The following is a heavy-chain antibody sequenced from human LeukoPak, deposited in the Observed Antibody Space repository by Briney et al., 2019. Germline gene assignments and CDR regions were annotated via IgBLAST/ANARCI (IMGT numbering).Heavy chain of an antibody. D-gene: IGHD3-9*01. CDR1: GFTFSSYG. CDR3: AKSSERYFDWLLDF. J-gene: IGHJ4*02. Sequence: GGSLRLSCAASGFTFSSYGMHWVRQAPGKGLEWAAFIRYDGSSKYYADSVKGRFTISRDNSKNTLYLQMNSLRAEDTAVYYCAKSSERYFDWLLDFWGQGTLVTVSS. CDR2: IRYDGSSK. V-gene: IGHV3-30*02.